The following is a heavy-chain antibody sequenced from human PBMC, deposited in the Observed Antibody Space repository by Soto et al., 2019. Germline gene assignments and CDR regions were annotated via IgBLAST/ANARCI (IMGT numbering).Heavy chain of an antibody. CDR3: ARRRPTGYYNY. Sequence: QVQLVESGGVLVKPGGSLRLSCAASGFPFSDYYMSWIRQAPGEGLEWVSSIGGSSSYTNNADSVKGRFTISRDNAKNSLYLQMNSLRAEDTAVYYCARRRPTGYYNYWGQGTLVTVSA. CDR2: IGGSSSYT. D-gene: IGHD3-9*01. V-gene: IGHV3-11*05. CDR1: GFPFSDYY. J-gene: IGHJ4*02.